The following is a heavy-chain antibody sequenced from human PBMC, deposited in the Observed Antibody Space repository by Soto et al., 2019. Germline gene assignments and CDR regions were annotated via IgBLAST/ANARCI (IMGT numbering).Heavy chain of an antibody. CDR1: GFTFSSYG. J-gene: IGHJ6*02. V-gene: IGHV3-33*01. D-gene: IGHD3-22*01. Sequence: QVQLVESGGGVVQPGRSLRLSCAASGFTFSSYGMHWVRQAPGKGLEWVAVIWYDGSTKYYADSVKGRFTISRDNSKNTLYLQMNSLRAEDTAVYYCARDGATLEQYYYDSSGYYPTSGMDVWGQGTTVTVSS. CDR2: IWYDGSTK. CDR3: ARDGATLEQYYYDSSGYYPTSGMDV.